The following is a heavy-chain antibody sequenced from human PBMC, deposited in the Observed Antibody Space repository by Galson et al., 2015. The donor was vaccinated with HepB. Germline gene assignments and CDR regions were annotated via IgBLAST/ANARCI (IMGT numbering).Heavy chain of an antibody. V-gene: IGHV3-21*01. J-gene: IGHJ6*02. CDR1: GFTFSSYS. CDR3: ARDPIVTIFGVVIIHHGMDV. Sequence: SLRLSCAASGFTFSSYSMNWVRQAPGKGLEWVPSISSSSSYIYYADSVKGRFTISRDNAKNSLYLQMNSLRAEDTAVYYCARDPIVTIFGVVIIHHGMDVWGQGTTVTVSS. CDR2: ISSSSSYI. D-gene: IGHD3-3*01.